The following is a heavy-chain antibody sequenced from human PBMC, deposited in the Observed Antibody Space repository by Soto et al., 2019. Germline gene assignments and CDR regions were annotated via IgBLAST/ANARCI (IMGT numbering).Heavy chain of an antibody. CDR3: ARSIRGPRRFNGMDV. CDR2: IERDDDDK. Sequence: SGPTLVNPTETLTLTCTFSGFSLTSPGMCVSWVRQPPGKALEWLALIERDDDDKYYSTSLKTRLTISKDTRKNQVVLTMANMDPADTGTYYCARSIRGPRRFNGMDVWGQGTTVTVSS. J-gene: IGHJ6*02. D-gene: IGHD1-20*01. CDR1: GFSLTSPGMC. V-gene: IGHV2-70*13.